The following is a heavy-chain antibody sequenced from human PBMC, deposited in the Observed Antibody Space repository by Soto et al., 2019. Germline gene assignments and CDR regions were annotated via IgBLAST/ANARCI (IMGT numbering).Heavy chain of an antibody. Sequence: EVQLLESGGDLVHPGGSLRLSCAASGFTFSSFAMSWVRQAPGKGLEWVSTFGSIVSDDTYYAESVKGRFTISRDNAKNTLHLQMNSLRVDDTAIYYCAKDSSGPSTGTLFGSWGQGTLVTVSS. CDR1: GFTFSSFA. CDR2: FGSIVSDDT. J-gene: IGHJ4*02. CDR3: AKDSSGPSTGTLFGS. V-gene: IGHV3-23*01. D-gene: IGHD3-16*01.